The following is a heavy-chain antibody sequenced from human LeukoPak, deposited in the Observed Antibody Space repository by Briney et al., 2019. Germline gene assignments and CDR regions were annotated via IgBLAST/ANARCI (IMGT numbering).Heavy chain of an antibody. V-gene: IGHV4-59*12. Sequence: SETLSLTCTVSGGSISSYYWSWIRQPPGKGLEWIGYIYYSGSTDYNPSLKSRVTISVDTSKNQFSLKLSSVTAADTAVYYCASEGYLDYWGQGTLVTVSS. CDR3: ASEGYLDY. CDR1: GGSISSYY. J-gene: IGHJ4*02. CDR2: IYYSGST.